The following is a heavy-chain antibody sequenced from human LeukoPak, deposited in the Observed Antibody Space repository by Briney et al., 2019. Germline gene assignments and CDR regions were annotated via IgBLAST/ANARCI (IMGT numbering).Heavy chain of an antibody. D-gene: IGHD3-22*01. CDR2: ISSSSSYI. V-gene: IGHV3-21*01. Sequence: GGSLRLSCAASGFTFSSYSMNWVRQAPGKGLEWVSSISSSSSYIYYADSVKGRFTISRDNAKNSLYLQMNSLRAEDTAVYYCARGLNLYYYDSSGYPSAWGQGTLVTVSS. CDR1: GFTFSSYS. CDR3: ARGLNLYYYDSSGYPSA. J-gene: IGHJ1*01.